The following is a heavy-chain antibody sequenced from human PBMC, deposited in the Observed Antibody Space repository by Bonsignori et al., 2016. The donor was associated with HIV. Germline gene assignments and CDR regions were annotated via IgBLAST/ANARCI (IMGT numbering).Heavy chain of an antibody. CDR1: GYTFTSYG. J-gene: IGHJ3*02. Sequence: ASVKVSCKASGYTFTSYGISWVRQAPGQGLEWMGWISAYNGNTNYAQKLQGRVTMTTDTSTSTAYMELRSLRSDDTAVYYCARFKYCSSTSCYSAFDIWGQGTMVTVSS. CDR2: ISAYNGNT. V-gene: IGHV1-18*01. CDR3: ARFKYCSSTSCYSAFDI. D-gene: IGHD2-2*02.